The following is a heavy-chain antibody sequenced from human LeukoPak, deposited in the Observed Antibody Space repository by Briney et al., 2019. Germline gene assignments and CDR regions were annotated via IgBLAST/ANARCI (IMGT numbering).Heavy chain of an antibody. CDR2: ISSSGSTI. CDR1: GFTFSDYY. V-gene: IGHV3-11*01. J-gene: IGHJ3*02. Sequence: GGSLRLSCAASGFTFSDYYMSWIRQAPGKGLEWVSYISSSGSTIYYADSVKGRFAISRDNAKNSLYLQMNSLRAEDTAVYYSARHQRRSDAFDIWGQGTMVTVSS. CDR3: ARHQRRSDAFDI. D-gene: IGHD6-25*01.